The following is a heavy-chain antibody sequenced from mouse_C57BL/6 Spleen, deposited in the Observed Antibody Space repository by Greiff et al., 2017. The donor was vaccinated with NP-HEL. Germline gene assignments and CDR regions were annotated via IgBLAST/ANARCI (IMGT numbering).Heavy chain of an antibody. CDR3: ARYPYGSSYYYAMDY. CDR1: GYTFTSYW. D-gene: IGHD1-1*01. Sequence: QVQLQQPGAELVKPGASVKLSCKASGYTFTSYWMHWVKQRPGQGLEWIGMIHPNSGSTNYNEKFKSKATLTVDKSSSTAYMQLSSLTSADSAVYYCARYPYGSSYYYAMDYWGQGTSVTVSS. V-gene: IGHV1-64*01. CDR2: IHPNSGST. J-gene: IGHJ4*01.